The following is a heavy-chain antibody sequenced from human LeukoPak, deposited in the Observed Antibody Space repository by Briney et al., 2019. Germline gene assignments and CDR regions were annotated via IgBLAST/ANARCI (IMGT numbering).Heavy chain of an antibody. Sequence: SETLSLTCTVSGGSISSYYWSWIRQPPGKGLEWIGYIYYSGSTNYNPSLKSRVTISVDTSKNQFSLKLSSVTAADTAVYYCARDRRWLHNWYFDLWGRGTLVTVSS. CDR1: GGSISSYY. CDR3: ARDRRWLHNWYFDL. V-gene: IGHV4-59*01. J-gene: IGHJ2*01. D-gene: IGHD5-24*01. CDR2: IYYSGST.